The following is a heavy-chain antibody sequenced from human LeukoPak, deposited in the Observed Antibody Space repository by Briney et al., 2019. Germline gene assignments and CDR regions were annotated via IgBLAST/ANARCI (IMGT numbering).Heavy chain of an antibody. CDR2: ISYDGSIK. CDR3: ARDGKMSDYVNFDY. Sequence: GGSLRLSCAASGFTFSSYAMHWVRQAPGKGLEWVAVISYDGSIKYYADSVKGRFTISRDNSKNTLYLQMNSLRAEDTAVYYCARDGKMSDYVNFDYWGQGTLVTVSS. CDR1: GFTFSSYA. V-gene: IGHV3-30*04. J-gene: IGHJ4*02. D-gene: IGHD3-16*01.